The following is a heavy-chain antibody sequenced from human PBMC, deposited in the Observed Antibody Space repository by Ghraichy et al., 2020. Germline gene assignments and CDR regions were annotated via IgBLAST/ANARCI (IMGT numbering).Heavy chain of an antibody. V-gene: IGHV1-46*03. CDR2: INPSSGGT. J-gene: IGHJ6*02. CDR1: GYTFTSYY. D-gene: IGHD1-26*01. CDR3: ARVLTVGAQRMDV. Sequence: ASVKVSCKASGYTFTSYYMHWVRQAPGQGLEWMGLINPSSGGTNYAQKFQGRVTMTRDTSTSTVYMELSSLRSEDTAVYYCARVLTVGAQRMDVWGQGTTVTVSS.